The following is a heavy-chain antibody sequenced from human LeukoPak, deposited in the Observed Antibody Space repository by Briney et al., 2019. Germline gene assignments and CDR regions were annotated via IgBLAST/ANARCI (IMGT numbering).Heavy chain of an antibody. CDR1: GFTFSSYA. J-gene: IGHJ4*02. V-gene: IGHV3-74*01. CDR3: ARGSGSYWIEAYYFDY. D-gene: IGHD1-26*01. Sequence: QPGGSLRLSCAASGFTFSSYAMHWVRHAPGKGLVWVSRINSDGSSTSYADSVKGRFTISRDNAKNTLYLQMNSLRAEDTAVYYCARGSGSYWIEAYYFDYWGQGTLVTVSS. CDR2: INSDGSST.